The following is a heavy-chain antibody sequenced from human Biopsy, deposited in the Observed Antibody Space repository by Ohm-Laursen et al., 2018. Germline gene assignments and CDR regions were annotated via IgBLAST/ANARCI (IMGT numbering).Heavy chain of an antibody. CDR3: AADINVWNVNY. CDR2: FAPENGRI. CDR1: GYSLTELS. J-gene: IGHJ4*02. D-gene: IGHD1-1*01. V-gene: IGHV1-24*01. Sequence: ESSVKVSCKVSGYSLTELSMHWVRQAPGQGPEWMGGFAPENGRIVYSQKFQGRVTMTEDTSTSTAYMEVWRLRSDDTAVYYCAADINVWNVNYWGQGTQVIVSS.